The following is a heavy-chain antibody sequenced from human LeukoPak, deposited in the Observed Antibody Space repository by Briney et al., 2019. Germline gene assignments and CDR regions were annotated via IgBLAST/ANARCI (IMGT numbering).Heavy chain of an antibody. CDR3: ARGYYYAT. D-gene: IGHD3-10*01. CDR2: INHSGST. J-gene: IGHJ5*02. V-gene: IGHV4-34*01. Sequence: SETLSLTCAVYGGSFSGYYWSWIRQPPGKGLEWIGEINHSGSTNYNPSLKSRVTISVDTSKNQFSLKLSSVTAADTAVYYCARGYYYATWGQGILVTVST. CDR1: GGSFSGYY.